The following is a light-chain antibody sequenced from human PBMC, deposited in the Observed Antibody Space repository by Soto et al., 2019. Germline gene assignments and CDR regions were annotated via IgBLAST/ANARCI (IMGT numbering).Light chain of an antibody. Sequence: QSALTQPASVSGSPGQSITISCTGTSSNVGSYNLVSWYQQHPGKAPKVMIYEGSKRPSGVSDRFSGSKSGNTASLTISGLQAEDEADYYCCSYAGTSWVFGGGTKVTVL. J-gene: IGLJ3*02. CDR3: CSYAGTSWV. CDR2: EGS. CDR1: SSNVGSYNL. V-gene: IGLV2-23*01.